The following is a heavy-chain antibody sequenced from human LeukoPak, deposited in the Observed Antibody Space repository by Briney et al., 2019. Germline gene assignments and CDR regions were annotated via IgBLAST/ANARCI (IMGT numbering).Heavy chain of an antibody. J-gene: IGHJ4*02. D-gene: IGHD3-10*01. CDR2: ISGSGGST. CDR3: AKDQTGFWFGGLSDRFFNY. V-gene: IGHV3-23*01. Sequence: PGGSLRLSCAASGFTFSSYAMSWVRQAPGKGLEWVSAISGSGGSTYYAGSVKGRFTISRDNSKNTLYLQMNSLRAEDTAVYYCAKDQTGFWFGGLSDRFFNYWGQGTLVTVSS. CDR1: GFTFSSYA.